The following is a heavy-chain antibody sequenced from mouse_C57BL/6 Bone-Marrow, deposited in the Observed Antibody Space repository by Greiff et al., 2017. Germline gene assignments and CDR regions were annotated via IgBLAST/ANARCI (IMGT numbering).Heavy chain of an antibody. D-gene: IGHD4-1*01. Sequence: ELHLVASGGGLVKPGGSLKLSCAASGFTFSDYGMHWVRQAPEKGLAWVAYISSGSSTIYYADTVKGRFTISSDNAKNTLFLQMTSLRSEDTAMYYCAKLAAWFAYWGQGTLVTVSA. V-gene: IGHV5-17*01. J-gene: IGHJ3*01. CDR2: ISSGSSTI. CDR3: AKLAAWFAY. CDR1: GFTFSDYG.